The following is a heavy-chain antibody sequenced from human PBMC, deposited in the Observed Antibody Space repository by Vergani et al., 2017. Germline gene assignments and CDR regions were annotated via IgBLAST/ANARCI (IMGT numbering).Heavy chain of an antibody. CDR2: INPNSGGT. Sequence: QVQLVQSGAEVKKPGASVKVSCKASGYTFTGYYMHWVRQAPGQGLEWMGWINPNSGGTNYAQKFQGRVTMTRDTSISTAYMGLSRLRSDDTAVYYCARVMGERGRSSSWYPAEYFQHWGQGTLVTVSS. CDR1: GYTFTGYY. CDR3: ARVMGERGRSSSWYPAEYFQH. J-gene: IGHJ1*01. D-gene: IGHD6-13*01. V-gene: IGHV1-2*02.